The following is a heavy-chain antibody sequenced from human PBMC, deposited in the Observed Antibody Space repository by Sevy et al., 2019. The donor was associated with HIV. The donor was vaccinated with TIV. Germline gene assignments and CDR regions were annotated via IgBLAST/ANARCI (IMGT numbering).Heavy chain of an antibody. V-gene: IGHV3-15*07. CDR1: GFTLNKAW. CDR3: SMEDGYNYFDY. CDR2: IKSETDGGTT. Sequence: GGSLRLSCAASGFTLNKAWMNWVRQAPGKGLEWVGCIKSETDGGTTDYAEPVKGRFSISRDDSKNTLYLQMNSLKIEDTAVYYCSMEDGYNYFDYWGQGALVTVSS. J-gene: IGHJ4*02. D-gene: IGHD5-12*01.